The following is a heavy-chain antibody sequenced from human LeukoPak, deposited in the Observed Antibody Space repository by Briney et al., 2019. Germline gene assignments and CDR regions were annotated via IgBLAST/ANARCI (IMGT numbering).Heavy chain of an antibody. Sequence: GGSLRLSCAASGFTFSSYEMNWVRQAPGKGLEWVSAISGSGGSTYYADSVKGRFTISRDNSKNTLYLQMNSLRAEDTAVYYCAKSTQWLGFDYWGQGTLVTVSS. V-gene: IGHV3-23*01. CDR3: AKSTQWLGFDY. D-gene: IGHD6-19*01. CDR1: GFTFSSYE. J-gene: IGHJ4*02. CDR2: ISGSGGST.